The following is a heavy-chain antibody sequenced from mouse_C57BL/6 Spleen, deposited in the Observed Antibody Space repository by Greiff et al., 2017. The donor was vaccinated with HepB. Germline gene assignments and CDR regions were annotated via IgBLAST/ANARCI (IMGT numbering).Heavy chain of an antibody. V-gene: IGHV3-6*01. J-gene: IGHJ2*01. CDR1: GYSITSGYY. CDR3: ARERTSGYYFDY. CDR2: ISYDGSN. Sequence: EVKLQESGPGLVKPSQSLSLTCSVTGYSITSGYYWNWIRQFPGNKLEWMGYISYDGSNNYNPSLKNRISITRYTSKNQFFLKLNSVTTEDTATYYCARERTSGYYFDYWGQGTTLTVSS. D-gene: IGHD4-1*01.